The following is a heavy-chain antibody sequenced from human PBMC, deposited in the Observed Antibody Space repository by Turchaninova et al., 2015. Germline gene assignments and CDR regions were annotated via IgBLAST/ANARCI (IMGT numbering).Heavy chain of an antibody. CDR3: TSDGGDYGDDGEY. CDR2: IKAKTYCSTS. D-gene: IGHD4-17*01. Sequence: EVQLVESGGGLVKTGGSLRLSCAASGFTFNNAWMSWVRPAPGKGLEWVGRIKAKTYCSTSYYDKPLNVSFAISRDYSKNSLFLQMNTWEIGAPAVYYCTSDGGDYGDDGEYWGQGTLVTVSS. V-gene: IGHV3-15*01. CDR1: GFTFNNAW. J-gene: IGHJ4*02.